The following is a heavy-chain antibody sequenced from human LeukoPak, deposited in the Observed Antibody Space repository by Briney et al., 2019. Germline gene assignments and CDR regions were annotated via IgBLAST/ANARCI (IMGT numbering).Heavy chain of an antibody. D-gene: IGHD6-13*01. Sequence: GGSLRLSCAASGFTFSSYWMTWVRQAPGKGLEWVANIKRDGSEKYYVDSVKGRFTISRDNSKNTLYLQMNSLRAEDTAVYYCANGIAAAGPPGHGMDVWGQGTTVTVSS. J-gene: IGHJ6*02. V-gene: IGHV3-7*03. CDR2: IKRDGSEK. CDR3: ANGIAAAGPPGHGMDV. CDR1: GFTFSSYW.